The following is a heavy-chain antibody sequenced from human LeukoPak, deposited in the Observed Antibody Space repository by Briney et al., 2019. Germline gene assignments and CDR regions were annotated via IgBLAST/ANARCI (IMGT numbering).Heavy chain of an antibody. V-gene: IGHV3-30*03. CDR2: IASDGSAQ. Sequence: GGSLRLSCAASGFTFSSHGMQWVSKAPGKGLEWVTVIASDGSAQYYIDSVKGRFTTSRDNSKNMLYLQMNSLRTEDTAVYYCAREASVTNWYFDLWGRGALVSVSS. J-gene: IGHJ2*01. CDR1: GFTFSSHG. D-gene: IGHD2-2*01. CDR3: AREASVTNWYFDL.